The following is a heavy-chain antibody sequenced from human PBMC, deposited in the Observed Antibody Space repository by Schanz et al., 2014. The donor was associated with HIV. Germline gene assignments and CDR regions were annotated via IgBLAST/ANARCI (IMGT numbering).Heavy chain of an antibody. CDR2: ITESGGHT. J-gene: IGHJ4*02. Sequence: EEKLLESGGGLVQPGGSLRLSCAAAGFIFTDYAMSWVRQAPGKGLEWVPSITESGGHTYYADSVNGRFTISRDNSKNTLYLQMTTLRIDDTAVYYCAKPEYDSRGNSQSHFDYWGQGTLVTVSS. V-gene: IGHV3-23*01. CDR1: GFIFTDYA. D-gene: IGHD3-22*01. CDR3: AKPEYDSRGNSQSHFDY.